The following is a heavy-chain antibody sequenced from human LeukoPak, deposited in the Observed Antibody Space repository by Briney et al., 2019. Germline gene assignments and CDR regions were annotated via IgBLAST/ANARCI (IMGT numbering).Heavy chain of an antibody. Sequence: ASVKVSCKASGYTFTSYAISWVRQAPGQGLEWMGGIIPIFGTANYAQKFQGRVTITADKSTSTAYVELSSLRSEDTAVYYCARYYYDSSGSVVDDAFDIWGQGTMVTVSS. CDR1: GYTFTSYA. J-gene: IGHJ3*02. D-gene: IGHD3-22*01. CDR2: IIPIFGTA. V-gene: IGHV1-69*06. CDR3: ARYYYDSSGSVVDDAFDI.